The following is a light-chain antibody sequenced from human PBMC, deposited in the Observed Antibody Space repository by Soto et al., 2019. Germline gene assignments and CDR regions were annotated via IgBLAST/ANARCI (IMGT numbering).Light chain of an antibody. CDR2: DVS. V-gene: IGKV1-5*01. J-gene: IGKJ1*01. CDR3: QQYNGYSRT. Sequence: DIQMTQSPAALSASVGDRVTITCRASQSIGDSLAWYQQKPGKDPYLLISDVSSLERGVPSRFSGSGSGTEFTLTISSMQPDDFATFYCQQYNGYSRTFGQLTKV. CDR1: QSIGDS.